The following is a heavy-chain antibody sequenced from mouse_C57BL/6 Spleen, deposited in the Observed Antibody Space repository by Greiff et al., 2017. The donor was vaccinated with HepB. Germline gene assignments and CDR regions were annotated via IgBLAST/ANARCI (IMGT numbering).Heavy chain of an antibody. CDR1: GYTFTDYE. D-gene: IGHD2-5*01. V-gene: IGHV1-15*01. CDR3: TRSKPLAMDY. J-gene: IGHJ4*01. Sequence: QVQLKESGAELVRPGASVTLSCKASGYTFTDYEMHWVKQTPVHGLEWIGAIDPETGGTAYNQKFKGKAILTADKSSSTAYMELRSLTSEDSAVYYCTRSKPLAMDYWGQGTSVTVSS. CDR2: IDPETGGT.